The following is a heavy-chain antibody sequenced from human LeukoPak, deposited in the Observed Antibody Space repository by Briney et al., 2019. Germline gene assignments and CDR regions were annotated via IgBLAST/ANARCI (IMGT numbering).Heavy chain of an antibody. D-gene: IGHD6-19*01. CDR1: GFTFSSYG. Sequence: GGSLRLSCAASGFTFSSYGMHWVRQAPGKGLEWVAVIWYDESKRYYADSVKGRFTVSRDNSKNTLYLQMNSLRAEDTAVYYWARDDFGSGSPFDYWGQGTLVTVSS. V-gene: IGHV3-33*01. J-gene: IGHJ4*02. CDR2: IWYDESKR. CDR3: ARDDFGSGSPFDY.